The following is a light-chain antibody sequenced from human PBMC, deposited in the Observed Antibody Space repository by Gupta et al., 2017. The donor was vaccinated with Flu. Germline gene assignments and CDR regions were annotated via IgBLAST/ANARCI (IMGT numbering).Light chain of an antibody. J-gene: IGLJ3*02. Sequence: QSVLTPPPSGSGTPGPRVTISCSGSNTNIGNNIVNWYQQLPGTAPKLLSYSNNQRPPGLSDRFSGSKSGTSASLAISGLQSDDEADYYCAAWDDSMDGFWAFGGGTKLTVL. V-gene: IGLV1-44*01. CDR3: AAWDDSMDGFWA. CDR2: SNN. CDR1: NTNIGNNI.